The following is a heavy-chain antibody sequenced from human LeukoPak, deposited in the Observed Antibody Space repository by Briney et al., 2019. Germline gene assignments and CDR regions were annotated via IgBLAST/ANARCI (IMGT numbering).Heavy chain of an antibody. Sequence: GGCLRLSCAASGFTFSSYTMSWVRQAPGKGLEWVSAISGSGGSTYYADSVKGRFTISRDNSKNTLYLQMDSLRAEDTAVYYCAKDPSPYSSSWNHFDYWGQGTLVTVSS. CDR1: GFTFSSYT. V-gene: IGHV3-23*01. CDR3: AKDPSPYSSSWNHFDY. CDR2: ISGSGGST. J-gene: IGHJ4*02. D-gene: IGHD6-13*01.